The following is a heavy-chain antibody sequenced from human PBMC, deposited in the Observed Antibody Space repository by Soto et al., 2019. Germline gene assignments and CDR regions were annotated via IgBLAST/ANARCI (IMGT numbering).Heavy chain of an antibody. Sequence: QVQLVESGGGVVQPGRSLRLSCAASGFTFSSYGMHWVRQAPGKGLEWVALISYDGSDKYYADSVKGRFTISRDNSKNTLYLQMNSLRVVDTAVYYCGDGQYFSDYWGQGTLVTVSS. CDR2: ISYDGSDK. CDR3: GDGQYFSDY. J-gene: IGHJ4*02. V-gene: IGHV3-30*03. CDR1: GFTFSSYG.